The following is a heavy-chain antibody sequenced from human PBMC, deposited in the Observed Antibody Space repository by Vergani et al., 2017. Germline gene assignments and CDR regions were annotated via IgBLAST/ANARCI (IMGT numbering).Heavy chain of an antibody. Sequence: QVQLVQSGAEVKRPGASVKVSCKASGYTFSDYYIHWVRQAPGQGLEGMGWINCNSGGTDYAQKFQGRVTMTRDTSISTAYMELSRLRSDDTAVYYCARDRALVATIYYYYGMDVWGQXP. D-gene: IGHD5-12*01. CDR2: INCNSGGT. V-gene: IGHV1-2*02. CDR3: ARDRALVATIYYYYGMDV. J-gene: IGHJ6*02. CDR1: GYTFSDYY.